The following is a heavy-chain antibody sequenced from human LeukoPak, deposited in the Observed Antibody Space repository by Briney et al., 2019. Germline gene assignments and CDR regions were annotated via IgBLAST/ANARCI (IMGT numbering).Heavy chain of an antibody. CDR3: TRETPMHCDFWSGYYGMDV. Sequence: GRSLRLSCAASGFTFSSYGMHWVRQAPGKGLEWVGFIRSKAYGGTTEYAASVKGRFTISRDDSKSIAYLQMNSLKTEDTAAYYCTRETPMHCDFWSGYYGMDVWGQGTTVTVSS. D-gene: IGHD3-3*01. CDR2: IRSKAYGGTT. V-gene: IGHV3-49*04. CDR1: GFTFSSYG. J-gene: IGHJ6*02.